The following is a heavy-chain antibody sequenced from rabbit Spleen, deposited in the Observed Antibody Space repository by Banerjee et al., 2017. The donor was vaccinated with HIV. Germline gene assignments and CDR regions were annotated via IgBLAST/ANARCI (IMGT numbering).Heavy chain of an antibody. V-gene: IGHV1S40*01. CDR2: IYAGTIGST. CDR3: ARNFDL. CDR1: GFSFSSGYD. Sequence: QQLVESGGGLVKPGASLTLTCKASGFSFSSGYDMCWVRQAPGKGLEWIACIYAGTIGSTYSASWAKGRFTCSKTSSTTVTLQMTSLTAADTATYFCARNFDLWGQGTLVTVS. J-gene: IGHJ4*01.